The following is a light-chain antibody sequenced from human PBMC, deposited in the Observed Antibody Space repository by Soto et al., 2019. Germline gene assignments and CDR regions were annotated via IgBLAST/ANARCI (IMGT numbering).Light chain of an antibody. V-gene: IGKV1-9*01. Sequence: DIQLTQSPSFLSASVGDRVTITCRASQGISSPLAWYQQQPGKAPKLLIYVASTLQSEFPSRFSGSGSGTEFTLTISGLQPADFASYYCQQLNSYPITFGQGTRLEIK. J-gene: IGKJ5*01. CDR2: VAS. CDR1: QGISSP. CDR3: QQLNSYPIT.